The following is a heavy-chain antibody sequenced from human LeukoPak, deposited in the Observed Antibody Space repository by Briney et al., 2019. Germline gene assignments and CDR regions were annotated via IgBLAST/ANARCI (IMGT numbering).Heavy chain of an antibody. CDR1: GYTFTSYV. Sequence: ASVKVSCKASGYTFTSYVMHWVRQAPGQRLEWMGWINPGNGNTRYSQEFQGRVTITRDTSASTAYMELSSLRSEDMAVYYCARNYYYGSGSYYPEYYFDYWGQGTLVTVSS. D-gene: IGHD3-10*01. CDR3: ARNYYYGSGSYYPEYYFDY. J-gene: IGHJ4*02. V-gene: IGHV1-3*03. CDR2: INPGNGNT.